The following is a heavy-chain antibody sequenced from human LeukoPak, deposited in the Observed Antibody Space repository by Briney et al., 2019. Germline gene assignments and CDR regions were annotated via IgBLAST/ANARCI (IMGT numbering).Heavy chain of an antibody. Sequence: GGSLRLSCAASGFTFSSYAMSWVRQAPGKGLEWVSAISGSGGSTYYADSVKGRFSISRDNSKNTLYLQMNSLGAEDTAVYYCAKDFLIWSGYPKFDYWGQGTLVAVSS. CDR3: AKDFLIWSGYPKFDY. CDR1: GFTFSSYA. CDR2: ISGSGGST. J-gene: IGHJ4*02. V-gene: IGHV3-23*01. D-gene: IGHD3-3*01.